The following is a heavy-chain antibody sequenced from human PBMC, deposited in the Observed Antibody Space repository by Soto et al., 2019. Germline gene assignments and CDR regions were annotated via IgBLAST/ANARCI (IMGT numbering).Heavy chain of an antibody. CDR1: GYSFTNYW. CDR3: ARSLVVPASNYYYGMDV. D-gene: IGHD2-2*01. J-gene: IGHJ6*02. CDR2: IYPGDSDT. Sequence: GESLKISCEGSGYSFTNYWIGWVRQMPGKGLEWMGIIYPGDSDTRYSPSFEGQVTISADKSISTAYLQWSSLKASDTAMYYCARSLVVPASNYYYGMDVWGQGTTVTVSS. V-gene: IGHV5-51*01.